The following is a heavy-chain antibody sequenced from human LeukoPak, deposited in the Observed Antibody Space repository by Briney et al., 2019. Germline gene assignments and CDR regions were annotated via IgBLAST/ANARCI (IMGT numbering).Heavy chain of an antibody. J-gene: IGHJ3*02. V-gene: IGHV3-7*03. CDR3: ARATYYYDSSVYESAFDI. Sequence: PGGSLRLSCAASGFSFSSYWMSWVRQAPGKGLEWVANINQDGSEKYYVDSVKGRFTISRDNAKNSLYLQMNSLRAEDTALYYCARATYYYDSSVYESAFDIWGQGTMVTVSS. D-gene: IGHD3-22*01. CDR1: GFSFSSYW. CDR2: INQDGSEK.